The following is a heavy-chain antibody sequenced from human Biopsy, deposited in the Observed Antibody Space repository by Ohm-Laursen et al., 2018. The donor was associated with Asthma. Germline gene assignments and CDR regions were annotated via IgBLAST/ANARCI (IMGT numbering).Heavy chain of an antibody. D-gene: IGHD5-18*01. CDR1: YGSITSGGYY. CDR3: ARDFVDSAMDYFDY. Sequence: SQTLSLTCTVSYGSITSGGYYWTWIRQHLGKGLEWIGFIYYSGSTNYNPSLKSRVTISVDTSKNQFSLKLSSVTAADTAVYYCARDFVDSAMDYFDYWGQGTLVTVSS. CDR2: IYYSGST. V-gene: IGHV4-31*03. J-gene: IGHJ4*02.